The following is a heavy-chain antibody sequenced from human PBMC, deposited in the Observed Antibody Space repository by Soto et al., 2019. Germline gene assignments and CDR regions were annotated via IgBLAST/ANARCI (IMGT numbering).Heavy chain of an antibody. D-gene: IGHD2-21*02. J-gene: IGHJ4*02. CDR2: ISYNSADI. V-gene: IGHV3-23*01. Sequence: EVQLLDSGGGLVQPGGSLRLSCEASGFSLTFYAMSWVRQAPGKGLEWVSSISYNSADIHYADYVKGRFTTSRDNSANTLYLQMNSLRDEDTAVYFCVRASECSGGDCYMSFAHCGQGTQVAVST. CDR3: VRASECSGGDCYMSFAH. CDR1: GFSLTFYA.